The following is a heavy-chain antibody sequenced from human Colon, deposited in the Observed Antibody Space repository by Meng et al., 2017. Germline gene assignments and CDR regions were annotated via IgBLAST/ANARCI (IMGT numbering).Heavy chain of an antibody. CDR3: ARHGGYYQDF. Sequence: GLGTPLGTPSPACFVPCASVVVNIYWGWGHQPPGRGLEWIGQIDHRGSAYYRPSLNSRVTMSLDKSRNQFSLRLTSVTAADTAVYYCARHGGYYQDFWGQGTLVTVSS. CDR2: IDHRGSA. J-gene: IGHJ4*02. CDR1: CASVVVNIY. V-gene: IGHV4-4*02. D-gene: IGHD4-23*01.